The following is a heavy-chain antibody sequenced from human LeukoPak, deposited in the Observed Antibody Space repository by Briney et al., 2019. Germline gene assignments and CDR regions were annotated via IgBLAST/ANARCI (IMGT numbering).Heavy chain of an antibody. CDR2: IYSGGTT. CDR1: GFTVSSNY. V-gene: IGHV3-66*01. Sequence: GGSLRLSCAASGFTVSSNYMSWVRQAPGKGLEWVSVIYSGGTTYYADSVKARFTISRDNSKNTLYLQMNGLTVEDTAVYYCARDRGGDSSGHPDYWGQGTLVTVSS. CDR3: ARDRGGDSSGHPDY. J-gene: IGHJ4*02. D-gene: IGHD3-22*01.